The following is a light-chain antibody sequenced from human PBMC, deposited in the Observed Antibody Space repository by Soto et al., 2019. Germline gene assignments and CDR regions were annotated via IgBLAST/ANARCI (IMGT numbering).Light chain of an antibody. V-gene: IGKV3-20*01. CDR2: GAS. CDR1: QSVPTNY. J-gene: IGKJ1*01. CDR3: QQYGSSKT. Sequence: EIVLTQSPGTLSLSPGERATLSCRASQSVPTNYLAWYQQKPGQAPRLLIYGASSTATGIPDRFSGSVSGTDFTITISRPEPEDYAVYYCQQYGSSKTFGQGTKVEIK.